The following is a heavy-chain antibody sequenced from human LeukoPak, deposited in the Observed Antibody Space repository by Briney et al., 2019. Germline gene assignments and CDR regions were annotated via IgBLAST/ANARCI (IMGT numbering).Heavy chain of an antibody. CDR2: IYTSGST. CDR3: ARILDSAWGELGY. V-gene: IGHV4-61*02. CDR1: GGSISSGNYY. D-gene: IGHD6-19*01. Sequence: PSQTLSLTCTVSGGSISSGNYYWSWIRQPAGKGLEWIGRIYTSGSTNYNPSLTGRVTISVDTSKNQFSLKLSSVTAADTAVYYCARILDSAWGELGYWGQGTLVTVSS. J-gene: IGHJ4*02.